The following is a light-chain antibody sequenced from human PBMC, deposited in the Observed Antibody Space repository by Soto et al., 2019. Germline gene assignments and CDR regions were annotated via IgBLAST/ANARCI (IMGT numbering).Light chain of an antibody. Sequence: QLVLTQPPSASGTPGQRVTISCSGSSSDIGSNSVSWYQQLPGTAPKLLIDSNNQRPSGVPDRFSGSKSGTSASLAISGLQSEDEADYYCATWDDSLNGLFGGGTKLTVL. CDR3: ATWDDSLNGL. V-gene: IGLV1-44*01. J-gene: IGLJ3*02. CDR1: SSDIGSNS. CDR2: SNN.